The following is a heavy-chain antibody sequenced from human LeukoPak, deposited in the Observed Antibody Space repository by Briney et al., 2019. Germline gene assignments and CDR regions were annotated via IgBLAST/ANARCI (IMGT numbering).Heavy chain of an antibody. J-gene: IGHJ3*02. CDR2: INRSGAT. CDR1: GGSFTGYY. D-gene: IGHD1-1*01. V-gene: IGHV4-34*01. Sequence: PSETLSLTCAVYGGSFTGYYWSWIRQSPGKGLEWIGEINRSGATNYNPSLKSRVTLSVDTSKSQCSLKLTSVTAADTAVFYCARGRFGNPLQLEPRRPFDMWGQGTMVVISS. CDR3: ARGRFGNPLQLEPRRPFDM.